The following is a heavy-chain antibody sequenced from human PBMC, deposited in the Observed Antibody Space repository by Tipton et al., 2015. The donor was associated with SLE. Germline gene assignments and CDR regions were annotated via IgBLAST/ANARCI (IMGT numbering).Heavy chain of an antibody. CDR2: ITSSSVYI. V-gene: IGHV3-21*06. D-gene: IGHD2-2*01. J-gene: IGHJ4*02. CDR1: GFTFSNYG. CDR3: ARDGAYCSRTSCPGPFYDY. Sequence: SLRLSCTASGFTFSNYGMNWVRQTPGKGLEWVSSITSSSVYISYADSVKGRFTISRDNAKNSLYLQMNNLRAEDTAVYYCARDGAYCSRTSCPGPFYDYWGQGTLVTVSS.